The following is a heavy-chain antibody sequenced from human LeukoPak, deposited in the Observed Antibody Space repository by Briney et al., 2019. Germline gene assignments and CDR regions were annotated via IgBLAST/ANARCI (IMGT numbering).Heavy chain of an antibody. Sequence: GGSLRLSCAASGFTFSSYGMHWVRQAPGKGLEWVAVIWYDGSNKYYADSVKGRFTISRDNSKNTLYLQMNGLRAEDTAVYYCASAPLGATKYAFDIWGQGTMVTVSS. D-gene: IGHD1-26*01. CDR1: GFTFSSYG. CDR3: ASAPLGATKYAFDI. V-gene: IGHV3-33*08. CDR2: IWYDGSNK. J-gene: IGHJ3*02.